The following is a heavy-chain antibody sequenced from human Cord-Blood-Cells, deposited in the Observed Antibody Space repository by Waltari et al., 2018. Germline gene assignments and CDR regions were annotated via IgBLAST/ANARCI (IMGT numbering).Heavy chain of an antibody. CDR1: GYTFTGYY. Sequence: QVQLVQSGAEVKKPGASVKVSCKASGYTFTGYYMHWVRQAPGQGLEWMGWINPNSGGTNYAQKFQGWVTMTRDTSISTAYMELSRLRSDDTAVYYCARGSLLWGTSRQTNWFDPWGQGTLVTVSS. J-gene: IGHJ5*02. CDR2: INPNSGGT. CDR3: ARGSLLWGTSRQTNWFDP. D-gene: IGHD2-2*01. V-gene: IGHV1-2*04.